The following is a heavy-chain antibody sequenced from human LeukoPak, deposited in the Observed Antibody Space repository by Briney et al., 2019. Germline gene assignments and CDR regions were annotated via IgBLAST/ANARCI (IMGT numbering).Heavy chain of an antibody. CDR2: IWYEGSNK. V-gene: IGHV3-33*06. Sequence: VGSMRPSWAASGFTFSSYCMHWVRQAPGKGLEWVAGIWYEGSNKYYAGSVKGRFTISRDNSKNTLYLQMNSLRAENTAVYYCAKDGTGAYFDYWGQGTLVTVSS. CDR3: AKDGTGAYFDY. D-gene: IGHD7-27*01. CDR1: GFTFSSYC. J-gene: IGHJ4*02.